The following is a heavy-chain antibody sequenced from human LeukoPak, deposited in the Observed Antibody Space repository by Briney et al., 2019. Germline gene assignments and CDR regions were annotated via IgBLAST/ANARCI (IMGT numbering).Heavy chain of an antibody. Sequence: PSETLSLTCTVSGGSISSYYWSWIRQPPGKGLEWIGDIYYSGSTNYNPSLKSRVTISVDTSKNQFSLKLSSVTAADTAVYYCARVEYSYGSYWFDPWGQGTLVTVSS. D-gene: IGHD5-18*01. CDR3: ARVEYSYGSYWFDP. V-gene: IGHV4-59*01. J-gene: IGHJ5*02. CDR1: GGSISSYY. CDR2: IYYSGST.